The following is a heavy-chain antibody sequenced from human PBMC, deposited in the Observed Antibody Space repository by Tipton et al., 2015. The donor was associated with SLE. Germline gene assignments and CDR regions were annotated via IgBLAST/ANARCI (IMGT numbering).Heavy chain of an antibody. CDR1: GFTFSNYW. CDR3: GRSEMATMTG. J-gene: IGHJ4*02. D-gene: IGHD5-24*01. V-gene: IGHV3-74*01. CDR2: SNSDGRDT. Sequence: SLRLSCAASGFTFSNYWMHWVRQAPGKGLVWVSRSNSDGRDTSYADSVKGRFTISRDNAKNTLNRQMNSLRAGDAAVYYCGRSEMATMTGWGQRTLVTVAS.